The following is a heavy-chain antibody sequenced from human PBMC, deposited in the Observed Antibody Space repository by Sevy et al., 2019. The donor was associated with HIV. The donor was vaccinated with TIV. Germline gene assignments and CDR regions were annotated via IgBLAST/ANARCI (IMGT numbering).Heavy chain of an antibody. CDR2: ISSSGSTI. CDR1: GFTFSDYY. V-gene: IGHV3-11*01. D-gene: IGHD6-19*01. Sequence: GGSLRLSCAASGFTFSDYYMSWIRQAPGKGLKWVSYISSSGSTIYYADSVKGRFTISRDNAKNSLYLQMNSLRAEDTAVYYCARDLASSDLFDYWGQGTLVTVSS. J-gene: IGHJ4*02. CDR3: ARDLASSDLFDY.